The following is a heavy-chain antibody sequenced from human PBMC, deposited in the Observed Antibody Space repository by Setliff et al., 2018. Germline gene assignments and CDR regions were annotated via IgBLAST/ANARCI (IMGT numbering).Heavy chain of an antibody. CDR2: ISYDGSNK. J-gene: IGHJ6*02. D-gene: IGHD2-15*01. CDR3: ARDGTDIVVVVAATRDYYYYGMDV. CDR1: GFTFSSYA. Sequence: GESLRLSCAASGFTFSSYAMHWVRQAPGKGLEWVAVISYDGSNKYYADSVKGRFTISRDNSKNTLYLQMNSLRAEDTAVYYCARDGTDIVVVVAATRDYYYYGMDVWGQGTTVTVSS. V-gene: IGHV3-30-3*01.